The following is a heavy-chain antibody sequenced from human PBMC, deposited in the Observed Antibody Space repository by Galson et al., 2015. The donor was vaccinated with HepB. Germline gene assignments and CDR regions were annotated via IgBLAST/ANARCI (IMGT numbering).Heavy chain of an antibody. CDR3: GRGGVYARDY. CDR2: ISDSGGTT. J-gene: IGHJ4*02. D-gene: IGHD2-8*01. V-gene: IGHV3-23*01. CDR1: GFTFSNYD. Sequence: SLRLSCAASGFTFSNYDMSWVRQAPGKGLEWVSAISDSGGTTYYADSVKGRFTISRDNSKNTLYLQMNSLRAEDTAVYYCGRGGVYARDYRGQGTLVTVSS.